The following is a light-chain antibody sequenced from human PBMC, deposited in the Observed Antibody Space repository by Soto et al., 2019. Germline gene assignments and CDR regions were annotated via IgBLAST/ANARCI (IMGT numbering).Light chain of an antibody. Sequence: DIVMTQSPDSLAVSLGERATINCKSSQSVLYSSNNKNYLDWYQQKPGQPPKLLIYWASTRESGVPDLFSGSGSGTDFTLTISSLQAEDVAVYYCQQYYSTPPTFGQGTKVEIK. J-gene: IGKJ1*01. CDR2: WAS. CDR3: QQYYSTPPT. V-gene: IGKV4-1*01. CDR1: QSVLYSSNNKNY.